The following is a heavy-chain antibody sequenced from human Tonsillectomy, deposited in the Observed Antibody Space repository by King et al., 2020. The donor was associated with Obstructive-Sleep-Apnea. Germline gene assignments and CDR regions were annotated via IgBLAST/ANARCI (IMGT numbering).Heavy chain of an antibody. CDR1: GGSISSGDYY. D-gene: IGHD3-9*01. Sequence: LQLQESGPGLVKPSQTLSLTCTVSGGSISSGDYYWSWIRQPPGKGLGWIGYIYYSGSTFYNPSLKSRVTISVDTSKNQFSLKLSSVTAADTAVYYCATWGILTGYCGIEYWGQGTLVTVSS. CDR3: ATWGILTGYCGIEY. V-gene: IGHV4-30-4*01. J-gene: IGHJ4*02. CDR2: IYYSGST.